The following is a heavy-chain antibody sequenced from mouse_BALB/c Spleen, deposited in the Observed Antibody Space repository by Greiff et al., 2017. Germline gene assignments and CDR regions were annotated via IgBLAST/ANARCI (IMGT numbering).Heavy chain of an antibody. Sequence: EVKVVESGGGLVKPGGSLKLSCAASGFTFSDYYMYWVRQTPEKRLEWVATISDGGSYTYYPDSVKGRFTISRDNAKNNLYLQMSSLKSEDTAMYYCARDGAYYGNSFAYWGQGTLVTVSA. CDR3: ARDGAYYGNSFAY. CDR2: ISDGGSYT. D-gene: IGHD2-10*01. V-gene: IGHV5-4*02. J-gene: IGHJ3*01. CDR1: GFTFSDYY.